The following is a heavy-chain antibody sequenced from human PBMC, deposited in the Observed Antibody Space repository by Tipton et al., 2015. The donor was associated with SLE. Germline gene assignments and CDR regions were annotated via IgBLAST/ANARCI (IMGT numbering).Heavy chain of an antibody. Sequence: SLRLSCAASGFTFGSYGMHWVRQAPGKGLEWVAVISYDGSNKYYADSVKGRFTISRDNSKNTLYLQMNSLRAEDTAVYYCARELLPYYGMDVWGQGTTVTVSS. CDR3: ARELLPYYGMDV. CDR1: GFTFGSYG. D-gene: IGHD2-15*01. J-gene: IGHJ6*02. CDR2: ISYDGSNK. V-gene: IGHV3-30*04.